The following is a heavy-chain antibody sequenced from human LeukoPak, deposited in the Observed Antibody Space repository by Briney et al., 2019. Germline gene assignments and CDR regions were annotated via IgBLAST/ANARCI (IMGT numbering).Heavy chain of an antibody. Sequence: SETLSLTCSVSGGSITNNYWTWIRQPPGKGLEWVGYMYYNGSTNYNPSLKSRVTISVDTSKIQFSLKLSSVTAADTAVYYCARTYYDILTGYYMPLDVWGQGTTVTVSS. V-gene: IGHV4-59*08. CDR1: GGSITNNY. J-gene: IGHJ6*02. CDR3: ARTYYDILTGYYMPLDV. D-gene: IGHD3-9*01. CDR2: MYYNGST.